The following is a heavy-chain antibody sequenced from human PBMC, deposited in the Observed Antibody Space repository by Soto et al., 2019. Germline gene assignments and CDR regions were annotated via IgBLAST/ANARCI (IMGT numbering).Heavy chain of an antibody. V-gene: IGHV2-5*02. CDR2: IYWDDDK. J-gene: IGHJ4*02. D-gene: IGHD3-16*01. CDR3: EHRQGGVGSVDC. CDR1: GFSLSTSGVG. Sequence: QITLKESGPTLVKPTQTLTLTCTFSGFSLSTSGVGVGWIRQPPGKALEWLALIYWDDDKRYSPSLKSRLTITKDTSKNQVDLTMTHMDPGDTATYYCEHRQGGVGSVDCWGQGTLVTVSS.